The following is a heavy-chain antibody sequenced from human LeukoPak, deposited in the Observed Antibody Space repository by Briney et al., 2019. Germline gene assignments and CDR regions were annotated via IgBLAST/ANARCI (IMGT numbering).Heavy chain of an antibody. V-gene: IGHV1-69*04. D-gene: IGHD5-12*01. CDR3: ARQENSGYVPRPFDY. CDR2: IIPILGIA. J-gene: IGHJ4*02. Sequence: SEKVSCKASVGTFSSYAIRWVRQAPGQGLEWMGRIIPILGIANYAQKFQGRVTITADKSTSTADMELSSRRSEDTVVYYCARQENSGYVPRPFDYWGQGTLVTVSS. CDR1: VGTFSSYA.